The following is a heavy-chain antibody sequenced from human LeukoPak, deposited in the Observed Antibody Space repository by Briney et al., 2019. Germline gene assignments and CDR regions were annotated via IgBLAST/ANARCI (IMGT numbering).Heavy chain of an antibody. CDR1: GFTFSTYS. D-gene: IGHD6-13*01. J-gene: IGHJ4*02. CDR2: ISSSGSYI. V-gene: IGHV3-21*04. Sequence: GSLRLSCAASGFTFSTYSMNWVRQAPGKGLDWVSSISSSGSYIYYADSVKGRFTISRDNAKNSLYLQMNSLRAEDTAVYCCARSEWQQLVPGDYWGQGTLVTVSS. CDR3: ARSEWQQLVPGDY.